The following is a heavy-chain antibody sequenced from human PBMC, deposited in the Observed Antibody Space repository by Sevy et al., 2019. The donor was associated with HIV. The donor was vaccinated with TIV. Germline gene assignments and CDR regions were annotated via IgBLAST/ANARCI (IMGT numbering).Heavy chain of an antibody. CDR3: AGWRGTRVTMMVVVVTGYFYY. CDR2: INHSGNT. CDR1: GGSFSDYS. J-gene: IGHJ4*02. D-gene: IGHD3-22*01. V-gene: IGHV4-34*01. Sequence: SETLSLTCAVYGGSFSDYSWNWSRQPPGKGLEWIGEINHSGNTNYNPTLKSRVTISIDASKNEVSLKVTSVTAADTAVYYCAGWRGTRVTMMVVVVTGYFYYWGQGTPVTVSS.